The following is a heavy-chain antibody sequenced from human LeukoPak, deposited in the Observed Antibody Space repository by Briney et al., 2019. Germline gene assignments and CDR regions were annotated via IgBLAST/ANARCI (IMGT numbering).Heavy chain of an antibody. D-gene: IGHD2-15*01. CDR2: ISSNGGST. Sequence: GGSLRLCCSASGFTFSSYAMHWVRQAAGKGLEYVSAISSNGGSTYYADSVKGRFTISRDNSKNTLNLQMSSLRAEDTAVYYCRVVAATADYFDYWGQGTLVTVSS. J-gene: IGHJ4*02. V-gene: IGHV3-64D*06. CDR3: RVVAATADYFDY. CDR1: GFTFSSYA.